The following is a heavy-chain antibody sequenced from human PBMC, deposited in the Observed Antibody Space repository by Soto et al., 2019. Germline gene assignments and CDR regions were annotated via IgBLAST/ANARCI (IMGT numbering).Heavy chain of an antibody. Sequence: XGTLRLSCAGATFNFTHYTLSWVRQAPGKGLEWVSSIIATNTYIFYADSVKGRFTISRDNAKKSVSLQMSSLRAEDTALYYCARVNSATGSMHFDHWGQGTLVTVSS. D-gene: IGHD3-9*01. CDR3: ARVNSATGSMHFDH. CDR2: IIATNTYI. V-gene: IGHV3-21*01. J-gene: IGHJ4*02. CDR1: TFNFTHYT.